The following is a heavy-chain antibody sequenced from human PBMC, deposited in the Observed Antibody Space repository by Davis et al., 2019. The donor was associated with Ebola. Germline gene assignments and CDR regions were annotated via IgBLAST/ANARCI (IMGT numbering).Heavy chain of an antibody. V-gene: IGHV4-39*07. CDR1: GGSISSSSYY. D-gene: IGHD6-25*01. J-gene: IGHJ4*02. Sequence: PSETLSLTCTVSGGSISSSSYYWGWIRQPPGKGLEWIGSIYYSGSTYYNPSLKSRVTISVDTSKNQFSLKLSSVTAADTAVYHCARSGGYASPFDNWGQGSLVTVSS. CDR3: ARSGGYASPFDN. CDR2: IYYSGST.